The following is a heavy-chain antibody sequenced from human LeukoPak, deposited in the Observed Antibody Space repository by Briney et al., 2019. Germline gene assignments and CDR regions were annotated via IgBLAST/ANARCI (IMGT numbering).Heavy chain of an antibody. D-gene: IGHD3-10*01. CDR1: GYTFTGYY. Sequence: ASVKVSCKASGYTFTGYYMHWVRQAPGQGLEWMGWINPNSGGTNYAQKFQGRVTMTEDTSTDTAYMELSSLRSEDTAVYYCALGYYYGSGSSTPTLFDYWGQGTLVTVSS. CDR2: INPNSGGT. CDR3: ALGYYYGSGSSTPTLFDY. V-gene: IGHV1-2*02. J-gene: IGHJ4*02.